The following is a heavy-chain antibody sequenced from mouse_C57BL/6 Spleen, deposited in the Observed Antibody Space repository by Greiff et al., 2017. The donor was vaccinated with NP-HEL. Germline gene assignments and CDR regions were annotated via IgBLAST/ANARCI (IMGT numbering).Heavy chain of an antibody. V-gene: IGHV1-72*01. J-gene: IGHJ1*03. CDR2: IDRNSGGT. CDR3: ARSRGLRWYFDV. CDR1: GYTFTSYW. Sequence: QVQLQQPGAELVKPGASVKLSCKASGYTFTSYWMHWVKQRPGRGLEWIGRIDRNSGGTKYNEKFKNKATLTVDKPSNTAYMQLSSLPSEDSAVCECARSRGLRWYFDVWGTGTTVTVSS. D-gene: IGHD2-2*01.